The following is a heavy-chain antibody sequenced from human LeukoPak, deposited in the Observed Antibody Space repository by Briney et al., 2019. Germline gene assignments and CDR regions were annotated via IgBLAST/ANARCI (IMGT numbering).Heavy chain of an antibody. V-gene: IGHV4-4*02. Sequence: PSETLSLTCAVSGDSISNDNWWNWVRQPPGKGLEWVGEIHHSGNTNYNPSLMSRVNISVDITKNQFSLKLTSVTAADTAVYYCARAYYYDSSGYYLGSDAFDIWGQGTMVTASS. D-gene: IGHD3-22*01. CDR2: IHHSGNT. J-gene: IGHJ3*02. CDR3: ARAYYYDSSGYYLGSDAFDI. CDR1: GDSISNDNW.